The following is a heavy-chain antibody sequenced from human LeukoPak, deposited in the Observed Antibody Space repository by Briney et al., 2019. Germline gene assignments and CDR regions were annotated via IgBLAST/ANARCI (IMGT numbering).Heavy chain of an antibody. J-gene: IGHJ3*01. D-gene: IGHD3-9*01. Sequence: PGGSLRLSCAASGFTFSSYSMNWVRQAPGQGLEWVSYIGGNSRTISYADSVKGRFTISRDNAKNSLYLQMNSLRAEDTAVYYCARDFDWAFDLWGQGTVVIVSS. CDR3: ARDFDWAFDL. CDR1: GFTFSSYS. V-gene: IGHV3-48*04. CDR2: IGGNSRTI.